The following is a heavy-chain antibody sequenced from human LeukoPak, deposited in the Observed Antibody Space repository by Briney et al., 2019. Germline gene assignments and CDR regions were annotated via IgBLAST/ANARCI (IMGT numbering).Heavy chain of an antibody. CDR2: IKPDGSLI. CDR1: GFTFSSYW. Sequence: GGSLRLSCAASGFTFSSYWMTWVRQGPGKGLEWVANIKPDGSLIYYVDSVKGRFTISRDNAKNSLYLQVNSLRAEDTAVYYCAKWELYSGFYYIDYWGQGTLATVSS. D-gene: IGHD1-26*01. J-gene: IGHJ4*02. V-gene: IGHV3-7*01. CDR3: AKWELYSGFYYIDY.